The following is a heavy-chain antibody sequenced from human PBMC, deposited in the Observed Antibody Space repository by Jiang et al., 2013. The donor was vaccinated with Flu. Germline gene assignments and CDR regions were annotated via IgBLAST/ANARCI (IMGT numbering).Heavy chain of an antibody. V-gene: IGHV4-61*02. CDR2: IYTSGST. CDR3: STLDLRDDFDY. J-gene: IGHJ4*02. CDR1: GGSISSGSYY. Sequence: GPGLVKPSQTLSLTCTVSGGSISSGSYYWSWIRQPAGKGLEWIGRIYTSGSTNYNPSLKSRVTISVDTSKNQFSLKLSSVTAADTAVYYCSTLDLRDDFDYWGQGTLVTVSS.